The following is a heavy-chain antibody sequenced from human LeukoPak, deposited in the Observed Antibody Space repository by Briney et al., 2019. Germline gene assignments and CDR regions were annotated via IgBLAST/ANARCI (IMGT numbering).Heavy chain of an antibody. CDR3: ARSRVTRGPGKINWFDP. D-gene: IGHD4-17*01. Sequence: GGSLRLSCAASGFTFSSYAMHWVRQAPGKGLEWVAVISYDGSNKYYADSVKGRFTISRDNSKNTLYLQMNSLRAEDTAVYYCARSRVTRGPGKINWFDPWGQGTLVTVSS. J-gene: IGHJ5*02. V-gene: IGHV3-30-3*01. CDR1: GFTFSSYA. CDR2: ISYDGSNK.